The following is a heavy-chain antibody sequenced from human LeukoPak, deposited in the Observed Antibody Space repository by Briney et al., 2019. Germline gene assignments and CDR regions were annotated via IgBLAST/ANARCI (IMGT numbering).Heavy chain of an antibody. CDR1: GGSFSGYY. D-gene: IGHD3-3*01. J-gene: IGHJ6*02. Sequence: PSETLSLTCAVYGGSFSGYYWSWIRQPPGQGLEWIGEINHSGSTNYNPSLKSRVTMSVDTSKNQFSLKLSSVTAADTAVYYCARGFPLYYDFWSGYRGTTKYYYGMDVWGQGTTVTVSS. CDR2: INHSGST. V-gene: IGHV4-34*01. CDR3: ARGFPLYYDFWSGYRGTTKYYYGMDV.